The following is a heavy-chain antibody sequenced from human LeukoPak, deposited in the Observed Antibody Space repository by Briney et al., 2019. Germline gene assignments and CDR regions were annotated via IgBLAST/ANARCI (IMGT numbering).Heavy chain of an antibody. CDR1: GFTFSSYT. CDR3: AKDQGGITMIVVVPRYYFDY. D-gene: IGHD3-22*01. J-gene: IGHJ4*02. Sequence: GGSLRLSCAASGFTFSSYTMSWVRQAPGEGLEWLSAINNRGSSTYYAGSVKDRFTISRDNSKNTLYLQMNSLRAEDTAVYYCAKDQGGITMIVVVPRYYFDYWGQGTLVTVSS. CDR2: INNRGSST. V-gene: IGHV3-23*01.